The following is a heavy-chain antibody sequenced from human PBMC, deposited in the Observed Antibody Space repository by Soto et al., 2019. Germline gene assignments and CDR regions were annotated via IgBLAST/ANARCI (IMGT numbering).Heavy chain of an antibody. D-gene: IGHD3-16*02. V-gene: IGHV3-21*06. CDR1: GFTFSNYI. Sequence: GGSLRLSCTASGFTFSNYIMTWVRQAPGKGLEWVSSLSSGSRYVYYADSVKGRFTISRDDAKNSVYLQMNSLRAEDAAVYYCVRGGSSRSYWGQGSRVTVSS. CDR3: VRGGSSRSY. CDR2: LSSGSRYV. J-gene: IGHJ4*02.